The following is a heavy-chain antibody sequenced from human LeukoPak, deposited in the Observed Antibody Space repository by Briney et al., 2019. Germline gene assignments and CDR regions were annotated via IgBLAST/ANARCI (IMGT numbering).Heavy chain of an antibody. V-gene: IGHV1-2*02. Sequence: ASVKVSCKASGYTFTGYYMHWVRQAPGQGLEWMGWINPNSGGTNYAQKFQGRVTMTRDTSISTAYMELSRLRSDDTAVYYCARVRRWLRYDAFDIWGQGTMVTVSS. CDR3: ARVRRWLRYDAFDI. D-gene: IGHD5-24*01. CDR2: INPNSGGT. CDR1: GYTFTGYY. J-gene: IGHJ3*02.